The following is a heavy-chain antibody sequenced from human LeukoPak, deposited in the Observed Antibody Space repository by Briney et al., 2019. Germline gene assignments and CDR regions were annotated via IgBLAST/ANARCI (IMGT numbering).Heavy chain of an antibody. Sequence: ASQTLSLTCTVPGGSISSYHWSWIRQPPGKGLEWIGYVYYSGSTNCNPSLKSRVTISVDTSKNQFSLKLNSVTAADTAVYYCARGGVATNYGMDVWGQGTTVSVSS. D-gene: IGHD5-12*01. CDR3: ARGGVATNYGMDV. CDR2: VYYSGST. CDR1: GGSISSYH. V-gene: IGHV4-59*01. J-gene: IGHJ6*02.